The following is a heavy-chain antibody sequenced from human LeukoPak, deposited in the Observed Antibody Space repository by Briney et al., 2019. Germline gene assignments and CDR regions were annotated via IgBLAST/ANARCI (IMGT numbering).Heavy chain of an antibody. D-gene: IGHD4-17*01. CDR1: GFTFSSYS. J-gene: IGHJ4*02. CDR2: ISSSSSTI. Sequence: PGGSLRLSCAASGFTFSSYSMNWVRQAPGKGLEWVSYISSSSSTIYYADSVKGRFTISRDNAKNSLYLQMNSLRAEDTAVYYCARDRYGVPGVWGQGTLVTVSS. CDR3: ARDRYGVPGV. V-gene: IGHV3-48*04.